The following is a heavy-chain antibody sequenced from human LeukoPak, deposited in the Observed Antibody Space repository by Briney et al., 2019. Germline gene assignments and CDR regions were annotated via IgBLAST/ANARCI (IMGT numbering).Heavy chain of an antibody. D-gene: IGHD2/OR15-2a*01. CDR2: IYTSGST. Sequence: SETLSLTCTVSGGSISSGSYYWSWIRQPAGKELEWIGRIYTSGSTNYNPSLQSRVSMSVDKSKNQFSLNLSSVTAADTALYYCGTGEYSATLGAFDIWGQGTMVTVSS. J-gene: IGHJ3*02. V-gene: IGHV4-61*02. CDR1: GGSISSGSYY. CDR3: GTGEYSATLGAFDI.